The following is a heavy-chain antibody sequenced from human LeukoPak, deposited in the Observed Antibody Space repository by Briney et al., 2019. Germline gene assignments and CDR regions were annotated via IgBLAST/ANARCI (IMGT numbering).Heavy chain of an antibody. J-gene: IGHJ4*02. CDR1: GFTFSSYA. V-gene: IGHV3-30*04. CDR2: ISYDGSNK. CDR3: ARDLGQFVAAAKYYFDY. Sequence: PGGSLRLSCAASGFTFSSYAMHWVRQTPGKGLEWVAVISYDGSNKYYADSVKGRFTISRDNSKNTLYLQMNSLRAEDTAVYYCARDLGQFVAAAKYYFDYWGQGTLVTVSS. D-gene: IGHD6-13*01.